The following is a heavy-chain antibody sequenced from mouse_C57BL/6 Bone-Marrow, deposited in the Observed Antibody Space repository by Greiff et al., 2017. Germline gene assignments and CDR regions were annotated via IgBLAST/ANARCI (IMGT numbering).Heavy chain of an antibody. Sequence: VQLQQSGPELVKPGASVKISCKASGYTFTDYYMNWVKQSHGKSLEWIGDINPNNGGTSYNQKFKGKATLTVDKSSSTAYMELRSLTSEDSAVYYCARGGKTRDYFDYWGQGTTLTVSS. J-gene: IGHJ2*01. CDR3: ARGGKTRDYFDY. CDR2: INPNNGGT. CDR1: GYTFTDYY. V-gene: IGHV1-26*01.